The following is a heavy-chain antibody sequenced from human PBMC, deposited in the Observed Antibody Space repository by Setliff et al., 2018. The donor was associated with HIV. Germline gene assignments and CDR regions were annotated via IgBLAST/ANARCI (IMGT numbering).Heavy chain of an antibody. Sequence: ASVKVSCKASGYTFTDHYIHWVRQAPGQGLEWMGRINPNSGDTKYAQKFQGRVNMTRDTSLRTAYMEVSWLRSDDTAVYYCARQPLYNDYDWRSYYFDYWGQGSLVTVSS. D-gene: IGHD5-12*01. CDR1: GYTFTDHY. J-gene: IGHJ4*02. CDR3: ARQPLYNDYDWRSYYFDY. CDR2: INPNSGDT. V-gene: IGHV1-2*06.